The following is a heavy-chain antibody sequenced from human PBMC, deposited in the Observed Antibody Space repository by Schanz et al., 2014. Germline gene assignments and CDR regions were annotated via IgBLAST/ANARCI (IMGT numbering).Heavy chain of an antibody. J-gene: IGHJ3*01. Sequence: EVQLVESGGGLVKPGGSLRLSCATSGLTFTSAWMSWVRQAPGKGLEWVDRIKGKTDGGTADYAAPMKGRFTISRDDSKNTLFLQVNSLESEDAAVDYCSGDNGQVAFDFWGQGAMVTVSS. CDR3: SGDNGQVAFDF. D-gene: IGHD2-21*01. CDR1: GLTFTSAW. V-gene: IGHV3-15*01. CDR2: IKGKTDGGTA.